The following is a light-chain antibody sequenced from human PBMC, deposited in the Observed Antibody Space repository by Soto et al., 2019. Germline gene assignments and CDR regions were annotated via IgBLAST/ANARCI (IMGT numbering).Light chain of an antibody. Sequence: EIVLTQSPATLSLSPGERATLSCRASQSVSSYLAWYQQKPGQAPRLLIYDASNRATGIPARFSGSGSGTDFTLTISSLEHEDFAVYYFQQRSNWPLIFTFGHGTKVDIK. V-gene: IGKV3-11*01. J-gene: IGKJ3*01. CDR3: QQRSNWPLIFT. CDR1: QSVSSY. CDR2: DAS.